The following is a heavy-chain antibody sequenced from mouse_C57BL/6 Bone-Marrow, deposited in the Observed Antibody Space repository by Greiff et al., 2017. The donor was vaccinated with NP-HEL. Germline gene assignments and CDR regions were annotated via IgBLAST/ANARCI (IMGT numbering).Heavy chain of an antibody. CDR1: GFTFSDYY. Sequence: EVMLVESEGGLVQPGSSMKLSCTASGFTFSDYYMAWVRQVPEKGLEWVANINYDGSSTYYLDSFKSRFIISRDNAKNILYLQMSSLKSEDTATYYCARDRVITTRGYYAMDYWGQGTSVTVSS. D-gene: IGHD2-4*01. V-gene: IGHV5-16*01. J-gene: IGHJ4*01. CDR2: INYDGSST. CDR3: ARDRVITTRGYYAMDY.